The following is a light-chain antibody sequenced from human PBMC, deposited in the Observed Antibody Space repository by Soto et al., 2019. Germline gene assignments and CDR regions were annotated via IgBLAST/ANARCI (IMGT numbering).Light chain of an antibody. V-gene: IGKV1-8*01. J-gene: IGKJ1*01. CDR3: QPYYSYPHS. CDR2: AAS. CDR1: QGISSY. Sequence: AIRMTQSPSSFSASTGDRVTITCRASQGISSYLAGYQQKPGKAPKLLIYAASTLQSGVPSRFSGSVSGTDFTLTISCLHSEYFANYYGQPYYSYPHSFGQGTKVEIK.